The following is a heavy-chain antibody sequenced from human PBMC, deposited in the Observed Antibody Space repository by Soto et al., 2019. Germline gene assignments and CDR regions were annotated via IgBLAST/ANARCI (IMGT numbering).Heavy chain of an antibody. CDR3: ARDPEEGLWFGELLPTHPTDAFDI. J-gene: IGHJ3*02. D-gene: IGHD3-10*01. Sequence: GVSLRLSCAASGFTFSSYSMNWVHQAPGKGLEWVSYISSSSSTIYYADSVKGRFTISRDNAKNSLYLQMNSLRAEDTAVYYCARDPEEGLWFGELLPTHPTDAFDIWGQGTMVTVSS. V-gene: IGHV3-48*01. CDR2: ISSSSSTI. CDR1: GFTFSSYS.